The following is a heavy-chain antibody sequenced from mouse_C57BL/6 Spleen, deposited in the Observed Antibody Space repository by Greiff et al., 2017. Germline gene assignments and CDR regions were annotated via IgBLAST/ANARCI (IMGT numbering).Heavy chain of an antibody. J-gene: IGHJ2*01. CDR3: ARDRGGSYFDY. CDR2: ISDGGSYT. Sequence: EVKLVESGGGLVKPGGSLKLSCAASGFTFSSYAMSWVRQTPEKRLEWVATISDGGSYTYYPDNVKGRFTISRDNTKNNLYLQMSHLKSEDTAMYYCARDRGGSYFDYWGQGTTLTVSS. V-gene: IGHV5-4*01. CDR1: GFTFSSYA.